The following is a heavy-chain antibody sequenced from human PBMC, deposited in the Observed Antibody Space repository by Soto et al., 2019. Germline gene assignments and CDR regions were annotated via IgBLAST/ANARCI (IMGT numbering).Heavy chain of an antibody. CDR3: ARGPIVVTAAHNWFDP. Sequence: SETLSLTCTVSGGSISSGGYYWSWIRQHPGKGLEWIGYIYYSGNTYYNPSLKSRVTISVDTSKNQFSLKLSSVTAADTAVYYCARGPIVVTAAHNWFDPWGQGTLVTVSS. CDR1: GGSISSGGYY. V-gene: IGHV4-31*03. J-gene: IGHJ5*02. D-gene: IGHD2-2*01. CDR2: IYYSGNT.